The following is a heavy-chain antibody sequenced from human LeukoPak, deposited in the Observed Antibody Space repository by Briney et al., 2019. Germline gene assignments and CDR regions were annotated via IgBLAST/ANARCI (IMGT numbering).Heavy chain of an antibody. V-gene: IGHV3-30*18. J-gene: IGHJ6*02. CDR2: VSNDGTNK. CDR3: AKESTYRLWFGESNYYYGMDV. CDR1: GITFSTYG. Sequence: GGSLRLSRAVSGITFSTYGMHWVRQAPDKGLEWVASVSNDGTNKYYTDSVMGRFIISRDNSKNTLYVQMNSLRTEDTAVYYCAKESTYRLWFGESNYYYGMDVWGQGTTVTVSS. D-gene: IGHD3-10*01.